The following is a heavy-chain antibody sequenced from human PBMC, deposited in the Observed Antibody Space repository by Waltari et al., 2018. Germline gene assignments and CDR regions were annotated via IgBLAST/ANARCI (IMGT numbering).Heavy chain of an antibody. V-gene: IGHV4-61*09. D-gene: IGHD3-3*01. CDR1: RVSMRSGEYY. Sequence: QVQLQESGPGLVKPLQTLSLTCTVSRVSMRSGEYYWSWIRQPAGKGLEWIGFIYPSGHATYNPSLKSRVSMSIDTFKNQFSLNLKSVTAADTAVYYCALVRVVNAFDIWGQGTMVTVSS. CDR3: ALVRVVNAFDI. J-gene: IGHJ3*02. CDR2: IYPSGHA.